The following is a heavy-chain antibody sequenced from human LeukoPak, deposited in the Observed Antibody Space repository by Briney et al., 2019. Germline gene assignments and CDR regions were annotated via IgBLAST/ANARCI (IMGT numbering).Heavy chain of an antibody. D-gene: IGHD6-13*01. Sequence: GGSLRLSCAASGFTFSSYWMSWVRQAPGKGLEWVANIKQDGSGKYYVDSVKGRFTISRDNAKNSLYLQMNSLRAEDTAVYYCASIAAASYFDYWGQGTLVTVSS. CDR3: ASIAAASYFDY. V-gene: IGHV3-7*01. CDR1: GFTFSSYW. J-gene: IGHJ4*02. CDR2: IKQDGSGK.